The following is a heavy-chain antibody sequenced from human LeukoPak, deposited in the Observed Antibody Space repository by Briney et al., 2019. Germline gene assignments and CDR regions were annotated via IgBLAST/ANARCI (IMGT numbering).Heavy chain of an antibody. D-gene: IGHD3-22*01. J-gene: IGHJ5*02. CDR1: GGSISSYY. Sequence: SETLSLTCTVSGGSISSYYGSWIRQPAGKGLEWIGRIYTSGSTSYNPSLKSRVTMSVDTSKNQFSLKLSSVPAADTAVYYCARGGYYDSSGQGFDPWGQGTLVTVSS. V-gene: IGHV4-4*07. CDR2: IYTSGST. CDR3: ARGGYYDSSGQGFDP.